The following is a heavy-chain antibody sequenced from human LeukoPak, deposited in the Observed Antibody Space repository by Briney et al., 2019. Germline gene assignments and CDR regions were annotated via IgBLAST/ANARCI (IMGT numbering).Heavy chain of an antibody. D-gene: IGHD3-22*01. V-gene: IGHV3-13*01. Sequence: GGSLRLSCAASGFTFSSYDMHWVRQATRKGLEWVSAIGTAGDTYYPGSVKGRFTISRENAKNSLYLQMNSLRAGDTAVYYCARAVDDSSGNALDYWGQGTLVTVSS. J-gene: IGHJ4*02. CDR3: ARAVDDSSGNALDY. CDR2: IGTAGDT. CDR1: GFTFSSYD.